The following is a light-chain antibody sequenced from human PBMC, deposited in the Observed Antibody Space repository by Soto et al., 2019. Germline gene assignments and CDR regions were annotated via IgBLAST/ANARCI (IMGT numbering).Light chain of an antibody. J-gene: IGLJ2*01. CDR1: SSDVGGYNY. Sequence: QSVLTQPASVSGSPGQSITISCTGTSSDVGGYNYVSWYQQHPGKAPKLMIYEVSNRPSGVSNRFSGSKSGNTASQTISGLQAEDEDDYYCSSYTSSSTVVFGGGTKLTVL. V-gene: IGLV2-14*01. CDR2: EVS. CDR3: SSYTSSSTVV.